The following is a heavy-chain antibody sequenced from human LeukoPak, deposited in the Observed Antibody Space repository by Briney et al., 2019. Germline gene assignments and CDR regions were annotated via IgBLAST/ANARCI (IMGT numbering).Heavy chain of an antibody. D-gene: IGHD3-22*01. CDR3: ARGYDNSGYQDY. CDR2: IIPFLDVA. J-gene: IGHJ4*02. Sequence: SVKVSCKAFGGTFSDYTITWVRQAPGQGLEWMGRIIPFLDVATYAQKFQGRVTITADKSTSTAYMEMTSLRSEDTALYYCARGYDNSGYQDYWGQGTLVTVSS. V-gene: IGHV1-69*02. CDR1: GGTFSDYT.